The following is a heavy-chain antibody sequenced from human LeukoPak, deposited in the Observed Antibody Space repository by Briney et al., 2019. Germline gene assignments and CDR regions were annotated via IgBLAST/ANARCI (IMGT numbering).Heavy chain of an antibody. Sequence: GASVKVSCKASGYMFTGYYIHWVRQAPGQGLEWMGWINPKTGGTKYAQKFQGRVTMTRDTSISTAYMEPSRLRSDDTAVYYCARGVLATPARIDYWGQGTLVTVSS. D-gene: IGHD5-12*01. V-gene: IGHV1-2*02. J-gene: IGHJ4*02. CDR3: ARGVLATPARIDY. CDR1: GYMFTGYY. CDR2: INPKTGGT.